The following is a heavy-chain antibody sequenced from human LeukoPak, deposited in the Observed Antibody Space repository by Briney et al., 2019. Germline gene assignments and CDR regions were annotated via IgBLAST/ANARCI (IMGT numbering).Heavy chain of an antibody. Sequence: GESLKISCKASGYSFTTYWIGWVRQMPGKGLEWMGIIYPADSAAHYSPSFQGQVTISVDKSINTAYLQWSRLKASDTAMYYCARLRNDFWSGYPDAFDIWGQGTMVTVSS. D-gene: IGHD3-3*01. J-gene: IGHJ3*02. V-gene: IGHV5-51*01. CDR2: IYPADSAA. CDR3: ARLRNDFWSGYPDAFDI. CDR1: GYSFTTYW.